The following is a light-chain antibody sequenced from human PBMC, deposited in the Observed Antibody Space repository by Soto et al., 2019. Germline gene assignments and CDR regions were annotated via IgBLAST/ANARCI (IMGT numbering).Light chain of an antibody. J-gene: IGLJ2*01. V-gene: IGLV2-11*01. CDR1: SSDVGSYNY. CDR2: DVS. CDR3: CSYAGSSIVV. Sequence: QSVLTQPRSVSGSPGQSVTISCTGTSSDVGSYNYVSWYQQHPGKAPNFMIYDVSKRPSGVPDRFSGSKSGNTASLTISGIQAEDEGDYYCCSYAGSSIVVFGGGTKLTVL.